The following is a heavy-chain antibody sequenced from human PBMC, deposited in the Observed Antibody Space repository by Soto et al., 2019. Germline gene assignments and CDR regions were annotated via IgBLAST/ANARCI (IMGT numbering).Heavy chain of an antibody. J-gene: IGHJ3*02. CDR2: ISSNGGST. V-gene: IGHV3-64*01. CDR1: GFTFSSYA. D-gene: IGHD3-22*01. CDR3: ARGPYYYDSSGYYYYGELDAFDI. Sequence: PGGSLRLSCAASGFTFSSYAMHWVRQAPGKGLEYVSAISSNGGSTYYANSVKGRFTISRDNSKNTLYLQMGSLRAEDMAVYYCARGPYYYDSSGYYYYGELDAFDIWGQGTMVTVSS.